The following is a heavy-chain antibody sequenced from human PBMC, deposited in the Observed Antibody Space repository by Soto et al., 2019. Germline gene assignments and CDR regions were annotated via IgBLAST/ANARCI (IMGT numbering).Heavy chain of an antibody. CDR3: ARKQWLRPGGGGTEPLDI. V-gene: IGHV1-46*03. J-gene: IGHJ3*02. CDR1: GYSFTSQY. D-gene: IGHD5-12*01. Sequence: QVQLVQSGAEVKKPGASVKISCEASGYSFTSQYVHWVRQAPGQGLEWMGIINPNGGSTTYAQKFPGRVPMTRDQSPSTGYRGLASLTSEAPAVFYCARKQWLRPGGGGTEPLDIWGQGTMVTVAS. CDR2: INPNGGST.